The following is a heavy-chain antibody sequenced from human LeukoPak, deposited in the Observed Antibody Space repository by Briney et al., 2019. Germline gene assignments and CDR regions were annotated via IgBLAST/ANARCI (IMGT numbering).Heavy chain of an antibody. CDR2: INSDGSST. J-gene: IGHJ4*02. D-gene: IGHD6-13*01. Sequence: GGSLRLSCAASGFTFSSYWMHWVRQAPGKGLVWVSRINSDGSSTSYADSVTGRFTISRDNSKNTLFLQMNSLRPEDTALYYCATYGSSWSSFDYWGQGTLVTVSS. V-gene: IGHV3-74*01. CDR3: ATYGSSWSSFDY. CDR1: GFTFSSYW.